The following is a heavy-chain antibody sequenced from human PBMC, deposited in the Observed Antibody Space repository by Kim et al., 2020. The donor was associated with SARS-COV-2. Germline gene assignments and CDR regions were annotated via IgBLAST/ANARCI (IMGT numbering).Heavy chain of an antibody. CDR1: GGSISSSSYY. J-gene: IGHJ4*02. V-gene: IGHV4-39*01. CDR2: IYYSGST. D-gene: IGHD4-17*01. Sequence: SETLSLTCTVSGGSISSSSYYWGWIRQPPGKGLEWIGSIYYSGSTYYNPSLKSRVTISVDTSKNQFSLKLSSVTAADTAVYYCARNYGGNSIDYWGQGTLVTVSS. CDR3: ARNYGGNSIDY.